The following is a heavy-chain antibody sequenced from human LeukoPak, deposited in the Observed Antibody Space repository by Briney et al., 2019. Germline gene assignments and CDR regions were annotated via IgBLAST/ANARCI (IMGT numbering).Heavy chain of an antibody. CDR2: IYYSGST. D-gene: IGHD3-9*01. CDR3: ARQEKLRYFDWVIDRGGYYFDY. V-gene: IGHV4-38-2*02. Sequence: SETLSLTCTVSGYSITSAYYWGWIRQPPGKGLEWIGSIYYSGSTYYNPSLKSRVTISVDTSKNQFSLKLSSVTAADTAVYYCARQEKLRYFDWVIDRGGYYFDYWGQGTLVTVSS. J-gene: IGHJ4*02. CDR1: GYSITSAYY.